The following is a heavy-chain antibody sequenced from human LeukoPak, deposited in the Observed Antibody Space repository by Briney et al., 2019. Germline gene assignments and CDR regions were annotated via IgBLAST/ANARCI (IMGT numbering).Heavy chain of an antibody. CDR3: SKGPYVYGAGHFDY. CDR1: GFTFSSYG. V-gene: IGHV3-30*18. Sequence: PGGSLRLSCAASGFTFSSYGLHWVRQAPGKGLEWVAGISYDGSNKYYADSVKGRFSISRDNSKNTLYLQMNSLRAEDTAVYHCSKGPYVYGAGHFDYWGQGTLVTVSS. D-gene: IGHD3-10*01. J-gene: IGHJ4*02. CDR2: ISYDGSNK.